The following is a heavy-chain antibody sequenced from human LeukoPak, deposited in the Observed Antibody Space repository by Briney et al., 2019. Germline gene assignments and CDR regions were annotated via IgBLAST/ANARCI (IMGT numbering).Heavy chain of an antibody. Sequence: SETLSLTCTVSGGSISSSSYYWGWIRQPPGKGREWIGSIYQSGSTYYNPSRKSRVTISVDTSKNQFSLKLSSVTAADMAVSYRTSPQWWLAPRNFAYWGQGTL. CDR2: IYQSGST. CDR3: TSPQWWLAPRNFAY. V-gene: IGHV4-39*01. CDR1: GGSISSSSYY. J-gene: IGHJ4*02. D-gene: IGHD2-8*01.